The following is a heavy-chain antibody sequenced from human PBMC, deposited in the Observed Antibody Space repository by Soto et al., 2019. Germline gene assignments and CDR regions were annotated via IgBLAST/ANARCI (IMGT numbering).Heavy chain of an antibody. CDR3: ATEALCGYYCYSIHFHP. Sequence: QVQLVQSGAEVKKPGASVKVSCKVSGYSLTELSMHWVRQAPGKGLEWMGGFEPENRERVYAQKFQGRVTMTDDTSTDTAYMELSSLTSEDTAIYYCATEALCGYYCYSIHFHPWGQGTLVTVSS. D-gene: IGHD3-22*01. J-gene: IGHJ1*01. V-gene: IGHV1-24*01. CDR1: GYSLTELS. CDR2: FEPENRER.